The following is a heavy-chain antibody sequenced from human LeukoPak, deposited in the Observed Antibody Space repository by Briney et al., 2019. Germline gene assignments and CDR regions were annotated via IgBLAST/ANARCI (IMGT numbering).Heavy chain of an antibody. D-gene: IGHD2-2*02. CDR3: ARQGYCSSTSCYTAFDI. J-gene: IGHJ3*02. CDR2: INHSGST. Sequence: SETLSLTCAVYGGSFSGYYWSWIRQPPGKGLEWIGEINHSGSTNYNPSLKSRVTISVDTSKNQFSLKLSSVTAADTAVYYCARQGYCSSTSCYTAFDILGQGTMVTVSS. CDR1: GGSFSGYY. V-gene: IGHV4-34*01.